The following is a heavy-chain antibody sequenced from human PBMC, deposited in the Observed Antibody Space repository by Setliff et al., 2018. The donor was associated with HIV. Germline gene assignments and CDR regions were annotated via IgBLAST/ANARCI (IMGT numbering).Heavy chain of an antibody. V-gene: IGHV1-2*02. Sequence: RASVKVSCKASGDAFTDYYIHWVRQAPGQGLEWMGWINPNSSDTNYAQKFQGRVTMTRDTSISTAYMDLSRLRSDDTAVYYCARRVPPIPSGDLDYWGQGTLVTVSS. CDR1: GDAFTDYY. D-gene: IGHD4-17*01. J-gene: IGHJ4*02. CDR3: ARRVPPIPSGDLDY. CDR2: INPNSSDT.